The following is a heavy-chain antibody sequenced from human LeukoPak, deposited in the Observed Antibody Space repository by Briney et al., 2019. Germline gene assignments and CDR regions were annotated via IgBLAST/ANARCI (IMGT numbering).Heavy chain of an antibody. CDR1: GVSFSGYY. J-gene: IGHJ4*02. Sequence: SETLSLTCAVYGVSFSGYYWSWIRQPPGKGLEWIGEINHSGSTNYNPSLKSRVTISVDTSKNQFSLELSSVTAADTAVYYCARAEVSLDYWGQGTLVTVSS. CDR3: ARAEVSLDY. V-gene: IGHV4-34*01. CDR2: INHSGST. D-gene: IGHD2-8*01.